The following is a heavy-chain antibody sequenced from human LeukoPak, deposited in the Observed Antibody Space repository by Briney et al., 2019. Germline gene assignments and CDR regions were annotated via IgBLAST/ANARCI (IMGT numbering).Heavy chain of an antibody. J-gene: IGHJ6*02. D-gene: IGHD2-15*01. CDR2: ISYDGSNK. V-gene: IGHV3-30*04. CDR1: GFTFSSYA. CDR3: ARVWYCSGGSCHHYYYGMDV. Sequence: PGRSLRLSCAASGFTFSSYAMHWVRQAPGKGLEWVAVISYDGSNKYYADPVKGRFTISRDNSKNTLYLQMNSLRAEDTAVYYCARVWYCSGGSCHHYYYGMDVWGQGTTVTVSS.